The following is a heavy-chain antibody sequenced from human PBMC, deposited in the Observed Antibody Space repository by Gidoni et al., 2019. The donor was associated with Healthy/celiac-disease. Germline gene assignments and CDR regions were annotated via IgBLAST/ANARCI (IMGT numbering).Heavy chain of an antibody. D-gene: IGHD3-9*01. Sequence: EVQLVESGGGLVKPGGSLRLSCAASGFTFRSYSMNWVRQAPGKGLEWVSSISSSSSYIYYADSVKGRFTISRDNAKNSLYLQMNSLRAEDTAVYYCARTRGSLTQSIYDILTGPMDVWGQGTTVTVSS. J-gene: IGHJ6*02. CDR3: ARTRGSLTQSIYDILTGPMDV. CDR2: ISSSSSYI. V-gene: IGHV3-21*01. CDR1: GFTFRSYS.